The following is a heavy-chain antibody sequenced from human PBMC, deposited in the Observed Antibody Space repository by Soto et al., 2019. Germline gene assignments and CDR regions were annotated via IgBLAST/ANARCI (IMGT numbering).Heavy chain of an antibody. D-gene: IGHD3-10*01. Sequence: QVQLVQSGAEVKKPGSSVKVSCKASGGTFSSYAISWVRQAPGQGLEWMGGIIPIFGTANYAQKFQGRVTITEDESTSTAYMELSSLRSEDTAVHYCARGEYYGSGSYYTSHYWGQGTLVTVSS. CDR1: GGTFSSYA. CDR2: IIPIFGTA. CDR3: ARGEYYGSGSYYTSHY. J-gene: IGHJ4*02. V-gene: IGHV1-69*01.